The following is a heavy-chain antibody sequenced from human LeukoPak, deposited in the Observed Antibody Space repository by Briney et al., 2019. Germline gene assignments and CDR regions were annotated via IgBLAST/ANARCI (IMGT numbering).Heavy chain of an antibody. CDR2: ISYDGSNK. CDR1: GFTFSSYG. CDR3: AKQERRYCSGGSCSPGDY. Sequence: RSLRLSCAASGFTFSSYGMHWVRQAPGKGLEWVAVISYDGSNKYYADYVKGRFTISRDNSKNTLYLQMNSLRAEDTAVYYCAKQERRYCSGGSCSPGDYWGQGTLVTVSS. D-gene: IGHD2-15*01. J-gene: IGHJ4*02. V-gene: IGHV3-30*18.